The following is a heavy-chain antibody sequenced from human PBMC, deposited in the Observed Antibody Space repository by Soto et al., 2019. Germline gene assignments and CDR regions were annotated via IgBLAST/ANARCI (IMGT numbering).Heavy chain of an antibody. D-gene: IGHD1-7*01. V-gene: IGHV1-18*01. CDR2: ISAYNGNT. CDR3: ARLTGTNPSYYYYYMDV. Sequence: GASVKVSCKASGYTFTSYGISWVRQAPGQGLEWMGWISAYNGNTNYAQKLQGRVTMTTDTSTSTAYMELRSLRSDDTAVYYCARLTGTNPSYYYYYMDVWGKGTTVTVSS. J-gene: IGHJ6*03. CDR1: GYTFTSYG.